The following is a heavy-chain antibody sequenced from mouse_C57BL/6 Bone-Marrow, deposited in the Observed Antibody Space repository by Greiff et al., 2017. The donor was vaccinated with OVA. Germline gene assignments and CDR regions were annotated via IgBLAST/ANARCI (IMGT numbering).Heavy chain of an antibody. CDR3: ARQFYYGNERYFDV. D-gene: IGHD2-1*01. CDR1: GYTFTDYY. CDR2: IYPGSGNT. V-gene: IGHV1-76*01. J-gene: IGHJ1*03. Sequence: QVQLQQSGAELVRPGASVKLSCKASGYTFTDYYINWVKQRPGQGLEWIARIYPGSGNTYYNEKFKGKATLTAEKSSSTAYMQLSSLTSEDSAVYFCARQFYYGNERYFDVWGTGTTVTVSS.